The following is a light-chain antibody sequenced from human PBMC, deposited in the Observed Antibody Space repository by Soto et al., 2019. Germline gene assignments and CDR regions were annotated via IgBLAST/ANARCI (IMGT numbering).Light chain of an antibody. J-gene: IGLJ2*01. CDR1: SSNIGNNY. Sequence: QSVLTQPPSVSATPGQKVTISCSGSSSNIGNNYVSWYQQFPGAAPKLLIYDNYWRPSGIPDRFSASKSGTSATLGITGLQTGDEADYYCATWDSSLSAVVVGGETKVTVL. V-gene: IGLV1-51*01. CDR3: ATWDSSLSAVV. CDR2: DNY.